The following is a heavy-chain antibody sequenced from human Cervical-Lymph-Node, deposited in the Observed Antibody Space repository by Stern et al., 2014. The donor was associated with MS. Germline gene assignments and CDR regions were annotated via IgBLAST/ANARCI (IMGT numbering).Heavy chain of an antibody. J-gene: IGHJ4*02. D-gene: IGHD4-23*01. CDR2: VYYNGTT. Sequence: QVQLQESGPGLVKPSETLSLTCTVSGGSIRTFSWSWIRQPPGRGLEWIGGVYYNGTTTHNPSLKSRVTMSVDTSKSQLSLRLHSVTAADTAVYYCARHSVGVKDFDSWGQGTLVTVSS. CDR3: ARHSVGVKDFDS. V-gene: IGHV4-59*01. CDR1: GGSIRTFS.